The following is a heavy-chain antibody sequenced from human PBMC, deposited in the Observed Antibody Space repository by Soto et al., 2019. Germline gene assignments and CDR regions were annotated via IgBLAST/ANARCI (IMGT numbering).Heavy chain of an antibody. CDR2: TYYRSKWYN. V-gene: IGHV6-1*01. CDR1: GDSVSSNSAA. D-gene: IGHD6-19*01. CDR3: ARGPCSGWYAPPGSWLDP. J-gene: IGHJ5*02. Sequence: SQTLSLTCAISGDSVSSNSAAWNWIRQSPSRGLEWLGRTYYRSKWYNDYAVSVKSRITINPDTSKNQFSLRLNSVTPEDTAVYYCARGPCSGWYAPPGSWLDPWGQATLLTVS.